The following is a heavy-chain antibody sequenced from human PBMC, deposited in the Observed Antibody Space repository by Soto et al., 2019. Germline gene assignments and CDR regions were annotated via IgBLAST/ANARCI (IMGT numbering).Heavy chain of an antibody. CDR2: IGAGGRST. D-gene: IGHD6-25*01. Sequence: EVQLLESGGGLVQPGGSLRLSCAASGFTFSSYAMTWVRQAPGKGLEWVSVIGAGGRSTYYADSVKGRFTVSRDNSQNTLYLQMNSLRAEDTAVYYCAQVRPSIAYWGQGTLVTVSS. V-gene: IGHV3-23*01. CDR3: AQVRPSIAY. CDR1: GFTFSSYA. J-gene: IGHJ4*02.